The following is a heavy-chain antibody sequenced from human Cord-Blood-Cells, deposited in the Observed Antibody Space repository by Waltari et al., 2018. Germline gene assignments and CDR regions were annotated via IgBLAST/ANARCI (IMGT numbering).Heavy chain of an antibody. D-gene: IGHD3-3*01. CDR3: ARQRSDFWSGYFPYYFDY. V-gene: IGHV4-34*01. CDR1: GGSFSGYY. CDR2: INHSGST. Sequence: QVQLQQWGAGLLKPSEPLSLTCAVYGGSFSGYYWSWIRQPPRTGLAWIGEINHSGSTNYNPSLKSRVTISVDTSKNQFSLKLSSVTAADTAVYYCARQRSDFWSGYFPYYFDYWGQGTLVTVSS. J-gene: IGHJ4*02.